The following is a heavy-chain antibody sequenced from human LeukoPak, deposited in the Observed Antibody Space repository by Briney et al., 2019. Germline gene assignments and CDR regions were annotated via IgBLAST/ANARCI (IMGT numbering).Heavy chain of an antibody. CDR3: ARKRFNYYYYMDV. D-gene: IGHD3-10*01. Sequence: SETLSLTCTVSGGSISSSSYYWGWIRQPPGKGLEWIGSIYYSGSTYYNPSLKSRDTISVDTSKNQFSLKLSSVTAADTAVYYCARKRFNYYYYMDVWGKGTTVPVSS. CDR2: IYYSGST. J-gene: IGHJ6*03. CDR1: GGSISSSSYY. V-gene: IGHV4-39*07.